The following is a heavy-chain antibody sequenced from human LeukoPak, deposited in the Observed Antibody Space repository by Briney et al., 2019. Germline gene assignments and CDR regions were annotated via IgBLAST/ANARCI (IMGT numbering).Heavy chain of an antibody. CDR1: GYTFTGYY. Sequence: ASVKVSCKASGYTFTGYYMHWVRQAPGQGLEWMGIINPSGGSTSYAQKFQGRVTMTRDTSTSTVYMELSSLRSEDTAVYYCAREFGQPNDAFDIWGQGTVVTVSS. V-gene: IGHV1-46*01. J-gene: IGHJ3*02. D-gene: IGHD3-10*01. CDR2: INPSGGST. CDR3: AREFGQPNDAFDI.